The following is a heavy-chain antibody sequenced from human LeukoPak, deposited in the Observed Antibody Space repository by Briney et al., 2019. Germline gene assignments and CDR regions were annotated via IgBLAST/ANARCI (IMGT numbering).Heavy chain of an antibody. CDR1: GYTFTGYY. CDR2: IYPNSGGT. J-gene: IGHJ2*01. V-gene: IGHV1-2*02. D-gene: IGHD3-10*01. Sequence: ASVKVSCKASGYTFTGYYMHWVRQAPGQGLEWMGWIYPNSGGTNYAQKFQGRVTMTRDTSISTAYMELSRLRSDDTAVYYCARVRGSSGWYFDLWGRGTLVTVSS. CDR3: ARVRGSSGWYFDL.